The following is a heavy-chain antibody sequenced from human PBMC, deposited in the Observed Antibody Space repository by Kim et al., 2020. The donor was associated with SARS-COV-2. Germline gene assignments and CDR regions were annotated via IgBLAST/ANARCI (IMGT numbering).Heavy chain of an antibody. J-gene: IGHJ3*02. CDR3: ARAEYYYDSSGYHDAFDI. D-gene: IGHD3-22*01. V-gene: IGHV4-39*07. Sequence: TSRVTISVDTSKNQFSLKLSSVTAADTAVYYCARAEYYYDSSGYHDAFDIWGQGKMVTVSS.